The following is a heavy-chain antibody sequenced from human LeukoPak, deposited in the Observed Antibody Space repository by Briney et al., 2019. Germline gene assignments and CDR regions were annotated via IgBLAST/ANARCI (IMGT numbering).Heavy chain of an antibody. V-gene: IGHV3-30*03. CDR3: ATVRGDSFDN. J-gene: IGHJ4*02. CDR1: GFTFSSYG. Sequence: GGSLRLSCAASGFTFSSYGMHWVRQAPGKGLEWVAVISYDGSNKYYADSVKGRFTISRDNSKNTLYLQMNSLRAEDTAVYYCATVRGDSFDNWGQGTLVTVSS. D-gene: IGHD3-3*01. CDR2: ISYDGSNK.